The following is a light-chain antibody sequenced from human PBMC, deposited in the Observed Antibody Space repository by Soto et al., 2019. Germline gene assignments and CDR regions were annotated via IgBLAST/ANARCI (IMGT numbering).Light chain of an antibody. V-gene: IGKV2-28*01. CDR1: QSLLHSNGNIY. Sequence: DIVLTQSPLSLPVTPGEPASISCRSSQSLLHSNGNIYLDWYLQKPGQSPQLLIYLGSIRASGVPDRFSGRGSGTDFTLTITRVEAEDVGGYYCRQAIQAPRTFGLGTKVEI. J-gene: IGKJ1*01. CDR3: RQAIQAPRT. CDR2: LGS.